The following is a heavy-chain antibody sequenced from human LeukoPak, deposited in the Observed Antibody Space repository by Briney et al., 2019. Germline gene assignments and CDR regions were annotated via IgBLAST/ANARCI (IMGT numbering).Heavy chain of an antibody. CDR1: GFSLSTSGIC. Sequence: GSGPTLVNPTQTLTLTCTFSGFSLSTSGICVSWIRQPPGKALEWLASIDWDDDKFYSTSLKTRLTISKDTSKNQVVLTMTNMDPVDTATYYCARIRDYNSGYYYYFDYWGQGTLVTVSS. V-gene: IGHV2-70*17. J-gene: IGHJ4*02. D-gene: IGHD3-22*01. CDR3: ARIRDYNSGYYYYFDY. CDR2: IDWDDDK.